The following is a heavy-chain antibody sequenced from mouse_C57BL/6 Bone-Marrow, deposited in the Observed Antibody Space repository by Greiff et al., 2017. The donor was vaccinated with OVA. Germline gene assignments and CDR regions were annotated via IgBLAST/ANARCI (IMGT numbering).Heavy chain of an antibody. D-gene: IGHD1-1*02. Sequence: QVQLQQPGAELVRPGSSVKLSCKASGYTFTSYWMDWVKQRPGQGLEWIGNIYPSDSETHYNQKFKDKATLTVDKSSSTAYMQLSSLTSEDSAVYYCARGGGGYFDYGGEGTTLTVSS. CDR2: IYPSDSET. CDR3: ARGGGGYFDY. J-gene: IGHJ2*01. CDR1: GYTFTSYW. V-gene: IGHV1-61*01.